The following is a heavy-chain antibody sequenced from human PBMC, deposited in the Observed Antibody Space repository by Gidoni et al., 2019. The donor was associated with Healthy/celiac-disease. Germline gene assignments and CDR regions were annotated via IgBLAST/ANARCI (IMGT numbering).Heavy chain of an antibody. J-gene: IGHJ4*02. CDR3: ARLYGGHPRDY. Sequence: QVQLQQWGAGLLKPSETLSLTCAVYGGSFSGYYWSWIRQPPGKGLEWIGEINHSGSTNYNPSLKSRVTISVDTSKNQFSLKLSSVTAADTAVYYCARLYGGHPRDYWGQGTLVTVSS. V-gene: IGHV4-34*01. CDR1: GGSFSGYY. CDR2: INHSGST. D-gene: IGHD4-17*01.